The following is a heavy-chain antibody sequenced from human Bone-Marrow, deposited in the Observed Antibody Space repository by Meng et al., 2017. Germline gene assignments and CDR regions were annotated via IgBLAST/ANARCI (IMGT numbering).Heavy chain of an antibody. CDR3: ARENGDSTTVYGMDV. CDR1: GFTFSNYA. D-gene: IGHD4-17*01. Sequence: GESLKISCAASGFTFSNYAMNWVRQAPGKGLERVAVISYDGSNKYYADSVKGRFTISRDNSKNPLYLQMNSLRAEDTAVYYCARENGDSTTVYGMDVWGQGTTVTVSS. V-gene: IGHV3-30*04. CDR2: ISYDGSNK. J-gene: IGHJ6*02.